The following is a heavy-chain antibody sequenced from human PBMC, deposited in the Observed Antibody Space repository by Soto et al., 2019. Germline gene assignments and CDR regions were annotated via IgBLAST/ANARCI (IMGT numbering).Heavy chain of an antibody. CDR1: GYTFTGYY. CDR3: ARDGQGTAPGGFYYYGLDV. J-gene: IGHJ6*02. V-gene: IGHV1-2*04. D-gene: IGHD6-13*01. CDR2: INPNSGGT. Sequence: QVQLVQSGAEVKKPGASLKVSCKASGYTFTGYYIHWVRQAPGQGLEWMGWINPNSGGTDYAQKFQGWVTMTTDTSSYTAYMDMSRLDSDDTAVYYCARDGQGTAPGGFYYYGLDVWGQGTTVTVSS.